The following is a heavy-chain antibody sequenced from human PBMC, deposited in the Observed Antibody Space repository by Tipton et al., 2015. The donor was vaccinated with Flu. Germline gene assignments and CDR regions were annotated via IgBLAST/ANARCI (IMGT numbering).Heavy chain of an antibody. V-gene: IGHV3-49*04. CDR1: GFTFGDYA. J-gene: IGHJ6*02. D-gene: IGHD4-23*01. CDR2: IRPKVYGGTT. Sequence: SLRLSCTGSGFTFGDYAVNWVRQAPGKGLEWIGFIRPKVYGGTTEYAASVKGRFTISGDDSQNIAHLEMNGLRIEDTAVYYCSRGGGNRYYYGMDVWGQGTTVTVSS. CDR3: SRGGGNRYYYGMDV.